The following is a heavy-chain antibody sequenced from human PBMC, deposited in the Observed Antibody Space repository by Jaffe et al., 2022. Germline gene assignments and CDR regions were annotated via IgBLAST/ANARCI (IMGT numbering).Heavy chain of an antibody. CDR2: ISWNSGSI. CDR3: AKDRYGSGSLDAFDI. CDR1: GFTFDDYA. Sequence: EVQLVESGGGLVQPGRSLRLSCAASGFTFDDYAMHWVRQAPGKGLEWVSGISWNSGSIGYADSVKGRFTISRDNAKNSLYLQMNSLRAEDTALYYCAKDRYGSGSLDAFDIWGQGTMVTVSS. D-gene: IGHD3-10*01. J-gene: IGHJ3*02. V-gene: IGHV3-9*01.